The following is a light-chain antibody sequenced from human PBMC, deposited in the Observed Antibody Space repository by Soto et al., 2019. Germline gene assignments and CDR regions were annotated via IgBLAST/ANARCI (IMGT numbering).Light chain of an antibody. CDR3: ETWDRNTQV. Sequence: QSVLTQSSSASASLGSSVKLTCTLNSGYSSYIVAWHQQQPGKAPRYLMRLEGSGAYSKGSGVPDRFSGSSSGADRYLTIPNPQSEDEAEYYCETWDRNTQVFGPGTKLTVL. J-gene: IGLJ1*01. CDR2: LEGSGAY. V-gene: IGLV4-60*03. CDR1: SGYSSYI.